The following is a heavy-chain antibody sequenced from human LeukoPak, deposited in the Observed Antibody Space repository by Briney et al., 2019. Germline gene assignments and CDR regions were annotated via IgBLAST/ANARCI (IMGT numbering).Heavy chain of an antibody. CDR1: GGSISSSSYY. V-gene: IGHV4-39*01. CDR2: IYYSGST. J-gene: IGHJ4*02. D-gene: IGHD1-26*01. CDR3: ARVGATHFDY. Sequence: PSETLSLTCTVSGGSISSSSYYWGWIRQPPGKGLEWIGSIYYSGSTYYNPSLKSRVPISVNTSKNQFSLKLSSVTAADTAVYYCARVGATHFDYWGQGTLVTVSS.